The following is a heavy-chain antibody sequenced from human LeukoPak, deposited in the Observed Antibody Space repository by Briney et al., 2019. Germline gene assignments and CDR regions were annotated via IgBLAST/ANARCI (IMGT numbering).Heavy chain of an antibody. V-gene: IGHV4-59*01. CDR3: ARAPFGSGPYLAFDF. CDR2: IYDSGIT. D-gene: IGHD2-15*01. CDR1: GVSISSYY. J-gene: IGHJ4*02. Sequence: SETLSLTCIASGVSISSYYWSWIRQPPGKGLEWIGNIYDSGITSYNPSLKSRVSISVDTSKNQFSLNLSPVTAADTAVYYCARAPFGSGPYLAFDFWGQGTLVAVSS.